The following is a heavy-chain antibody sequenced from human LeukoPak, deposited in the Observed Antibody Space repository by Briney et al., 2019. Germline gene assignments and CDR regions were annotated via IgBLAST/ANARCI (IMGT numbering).Heavy chain of an antibody. Sequence: SETLSLTCTVSGGSISSGGYYWSWIRQHPGKGLEWIGNIYNSGRTDDNPCLKSRVTISADTSKNQFSLKLSSVTAADTAMYYCARGPRGSLNWFDPWGQGTLVTVSS. CDR1: GGSISSGGYY. CDR3: ARGPRGSLNWFDP. CDR2: IYNSGRT. V-gene: IGHV4-31*03. J-gene: IGHJ5*02. D-gene: IGHD3-10*01.